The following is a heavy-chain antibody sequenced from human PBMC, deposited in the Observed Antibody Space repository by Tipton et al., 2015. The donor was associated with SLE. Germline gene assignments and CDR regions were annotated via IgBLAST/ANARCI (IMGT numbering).Heavy chain of an antibody. D-gene: IGHD3-16*01. CDR1: GFTFSTYW. CDR2: INTDGSHT. Sequence: SLRLSCAASGFTFSTYWMHWVRQAPGKGLVWVSRINTDGSHTAYADSVKGRFTISRDNAENTLYLLMNSMRAEDTAVYYCAKDSKRTYDYIWGSYPYTLSNAFDGWGQGTMVTVSS. CDR3: AKDSKRTYDYIWGSYPYTLSNAFDG. J-gene: IGHJ3*01. V-gene: IGHV3-74*01.